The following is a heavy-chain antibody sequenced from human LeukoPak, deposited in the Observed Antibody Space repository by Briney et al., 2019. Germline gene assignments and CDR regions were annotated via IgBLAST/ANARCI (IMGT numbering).Heavy chain of an antibody. D-gene: IGHD5-24*01. CDR2: ISGSGGST. Sequence: PGGSLRLSCAASGFTFSGYAMSWVRQAPGKGLEWVSAISGSGGSTYYADSVKGRFTISRDNSKNTLYLQMNSLRADDTAVYYCAKDGHLFRWLQFLDYWGQGTLVTVSS. CDR3: AKDGHLFRWLQFLDY. V-gene: IGHV3-23*01. J-gene: IGHJ4*02. CDR1: GFTFSGYA.